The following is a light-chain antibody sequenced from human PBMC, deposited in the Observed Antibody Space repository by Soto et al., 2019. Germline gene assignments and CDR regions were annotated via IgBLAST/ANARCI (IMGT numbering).Light chain of an antibody. Sequence: DIQMTQSPSTLPASVGDRVTITCRASQSINNWLAWYQQKPGKAPKLLIYEASDLESGVPSRFSGSGSGTEFSLTISSLQPDDFATYYCQQYNSFSLTFGGGTKVDIK. CDR1: QSINNW. J-gene: IGKJ4*01. CDR2: EAS. CDR3: QQYNSFSLT. V-gene: IGKV1-5*03.